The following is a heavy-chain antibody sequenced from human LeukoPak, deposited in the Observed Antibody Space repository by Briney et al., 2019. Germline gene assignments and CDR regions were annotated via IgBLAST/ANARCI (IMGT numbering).Heavy chain of an antibody. CDR3: ARLAMRDYYGSGSYDSMGSPLYYFDY. CDR2: INHSGST. V-gene: IGHV4-34*01. CDR1: GGSFCGYY. Sequence: SETLSLTCAVYGGSFCGYYWSGIGPRPGQGLEWIGEINHSGSTYYNTSLKSRVTISVDTSKNQFSLKLSSVTAAATAVYYCARLAMRDYYGSGSYDSMGSPLYYFDYWGQGTLVTVSS. J-gene: IGHJ4*02. D-gene: IGHD3-10*01.